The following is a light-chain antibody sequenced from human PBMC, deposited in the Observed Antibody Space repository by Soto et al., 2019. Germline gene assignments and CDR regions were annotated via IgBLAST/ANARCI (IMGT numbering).Light chain of an antibody. Sequence: DIQMTQSPSTLSASVGDRVTITCRASQSISSYLNWYQQKPGKAPKLLIYSASSLQSGVPSRFSGSGSGTEFTPTISSLQPEDFATYYCLQHNSYPRTFGQGTKVDIK. CDR1: QSISSY. CDR3: LQHNSYPRT. J-gene: IGKJ1*01. CDR2: SAS. V-gene: IGKV1-17*01.